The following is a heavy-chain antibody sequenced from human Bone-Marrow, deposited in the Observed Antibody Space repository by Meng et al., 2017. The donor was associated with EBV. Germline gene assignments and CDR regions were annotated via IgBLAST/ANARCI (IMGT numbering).Heavy chain of an antibody. CDR2: MSYDGSCK. J-gene: IGHJ4*02. CDR3: ATATDGGNIDY. Sequence: QVQLWGVGGGVGQPGRSLRLYCAASGFTFRSSAMHWVRQAPGKGLEWVAVMSYDGSCKFYAFSVKGRFTISRDNSKDTLYLQMNSLRPEDTAVYYCATATDGGNIDYWGQGTLVTVSS. D-gene: IGHD4-23*01. V-gene: IGHV3-30-3*01. CDR1: GFTFRSSA.